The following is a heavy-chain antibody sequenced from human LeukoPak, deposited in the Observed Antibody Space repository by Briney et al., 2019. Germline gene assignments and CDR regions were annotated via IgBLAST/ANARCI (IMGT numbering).Heavy chain of an antibody. CDR1: GDSVSSNSVA. CDR3: EWGNGFDI. Sequence: SQTLPLTCAISGDSVSSNSVAWNWIRQSPSRGLEWLGRTYYRSTWYNGYAVSVKSRITINPDTSKNQFSLQLNSVTPEDTAVYAREWGNGFDIWGQGTMVIVSS. CDR2: TYYRSTWYN. V-gene: IGHV6-1*01. J-gene: IGHJ3*02. D-gene: IGHD3-16*01.